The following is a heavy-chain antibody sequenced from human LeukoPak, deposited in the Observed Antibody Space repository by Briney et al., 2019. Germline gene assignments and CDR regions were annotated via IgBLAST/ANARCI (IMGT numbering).Heavy chain of an antibody. CDR1: GGSISSYY. CDR3: ARGVYVAAAQYGD. D-gene: IGHD6-13*01. Sequence: SETLSLTCTVSGGSISSYYWSWIRQPPGKGLEWIGYIYYSGTTNYNPSLKSRVTISVDTSKNQFSLKLSSVTAADTAVYYCARGVYVAAAQYGDWGQGTLVTV. J-gene: IGHJ4*02. CDR2: IYYSGTT. V-gene: IGHV4-59*01.